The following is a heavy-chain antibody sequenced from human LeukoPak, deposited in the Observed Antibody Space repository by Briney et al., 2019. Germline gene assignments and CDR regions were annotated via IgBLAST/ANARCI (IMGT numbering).Heavy chain of an antibody. D-gene: IGHD5-18*01. V-gene: IGHV4-39*01. J-gene: IGHJ4*02. CDR3: ASQRGYSYGYYDY. Sequence: SETLSLTCTVSGGSISSSSYYWGWIRQPPGKGLEWIGSIYYSGSTYYNPSLKSRVTISVDTSQNQFSLKLSSVTAADTAVYYCASQRGYSYGYYDYWGQGTLVTVSS. CDR2: IYYSGST. CDR1: GGSISSSSYY.